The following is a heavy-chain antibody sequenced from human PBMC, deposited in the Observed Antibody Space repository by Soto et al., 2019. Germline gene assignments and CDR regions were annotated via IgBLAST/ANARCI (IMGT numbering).Heavy chain of an antibody. J-gene: IGHJ3*02. Sequence: GASVKVSCKASGGTFSSYAISWVRPAPGQGLEWMGGIIPIFGTANYAQKFQGRVTITADKSTSTAYMELSSLRSEDTAVYYCARVSEMATINQAFDIWGQGTMVTVSS. CDR3: ARVSEMATINQAFDI. D-gene: IGHD5-12*01. CDR1: GGTFSSYA. CDR2: IIPIFGTA. V-gene: IGHV1-69*06.